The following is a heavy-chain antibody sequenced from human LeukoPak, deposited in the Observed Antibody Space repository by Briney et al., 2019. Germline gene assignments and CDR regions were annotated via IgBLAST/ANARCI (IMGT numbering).Heavy chain of an antibody. D-gene: IGHD3-16*01. CDR1: GFTFSSYS. CDR2: ISSSSSYI. V-gene: IGHV3-21*01. J-gene: IGHJ4*02. CDR3: ARALHYDYICVFALDC. Sequence: GGSLRLSCAASGFTFSSYSMNWVRQAPGKGLEWVSSISSSSSYIYYADSVKGRFTISRDNAKNSLYLQMNSLRAEDTAVYYCARALHYDYICVFALDCWGQGTLVTVSS.